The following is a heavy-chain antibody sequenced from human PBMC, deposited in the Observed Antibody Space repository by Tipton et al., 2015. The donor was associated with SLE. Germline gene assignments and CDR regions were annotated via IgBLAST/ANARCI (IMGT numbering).Heavy chain of an antibody. V-gene: IGHV4-39*07. CDR1: GGSISSSSYY. J-gene: IGHJ4*02. CDR3: ARSGPALGYCSGGSCLDY. CDR2: IYHSGTA. D-gene: IGHD2-15*01. Sequence: TLSLTCTVSGGSISSSSYYWGWIRQPPGKGLEWIGSIYHSGTAYYNPSLKSRVTISVDTSKNQFSLKLSSVTAADTAVYYCARSGPALGYCSGGSCLDYWGQGTLVTVSS.